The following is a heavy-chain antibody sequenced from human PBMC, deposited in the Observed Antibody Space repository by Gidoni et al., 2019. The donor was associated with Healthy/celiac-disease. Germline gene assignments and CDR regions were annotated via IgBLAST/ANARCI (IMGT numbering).Heavy chain of an antibody. V-gene: IGHV3-9*01. J-gene: IGHJ5*02. D-gene: IGHD3-16*02. CDR1: GFTFDDYA. Sequence: EAQLVESGGGLVQPGRSLRLSCAASGFTFDDYAMHWVRQAPGKGLEWVSGISWNSGSIGYADSVKGRFTISRDNAKNSLYLQMNSLRAEDTALYYCAKSIAVEGELSLPWFDPWGQGTLVTVSS. CDR3: AKSIAVEGELSLPWFDP. CDR2: ISWNSGSI.